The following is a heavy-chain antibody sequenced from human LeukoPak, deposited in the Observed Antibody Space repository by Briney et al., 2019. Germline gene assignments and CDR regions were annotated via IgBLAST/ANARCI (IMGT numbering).Heavy chain of an antibody. J-gene: IGHJ4*02. CDR3: ARGSSVSRYFDWLFHN. CDR1: GYTFTTYR. D-gene: IGHD3-9*01. Sequence: ASVKVSCKASGYTFTTYRIHWVRQAPGQGLEWMGMIFPTDGSTSYAQKFQGRVTMTTDTSTSAVYMELSSLRFDDTAVYYCARGSSVSRYFDWLFHNWGQETLVTVSS. V-gene: IGHV1-46*01. CDR2: IFPTDGST.